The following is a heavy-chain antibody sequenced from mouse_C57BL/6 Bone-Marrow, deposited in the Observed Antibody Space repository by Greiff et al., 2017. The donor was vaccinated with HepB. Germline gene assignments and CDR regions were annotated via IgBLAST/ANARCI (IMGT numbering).Heavy chain of an antibody. CDR3: ARGRYFDV. CDR1: GYTFTSYG. CDR2: IYPRSGNT. Sequence: VHLVESGAELARPGASVKLSCKASGYTFTSYGISWVKQRTGQGLEWIGEIYPRSGNTYYNEKFKGKATLTADKSSSTAYMELRSLTSEDSAVYFCARGRYFDVWGTGTTVTVSS. V-gene: IGHV1-81*01. J-gene: IGHJ1*03.